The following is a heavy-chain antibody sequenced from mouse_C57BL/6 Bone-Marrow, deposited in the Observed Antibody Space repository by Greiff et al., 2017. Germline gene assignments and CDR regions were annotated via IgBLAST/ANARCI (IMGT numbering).Heavy chain of an antibody. CDR2: IWSDGST. CDR1: GFSLTSYG. Sequence: VKLLESGPGLVAPSPSLSITCTVSGFSLTSYGVHWVRQPPGKGLEWLVVIWSDGSTTDNSALNSSLSISKDNSKSQVFLKRNSLQADDTAMYYCARHGYDYGGGAMDYWCQGTSVSVSA. D-gene: IGHD2-4*01. CDR3: ARHGYDYGGGAMDY. V-gene: IGHV2-6-1*01. J-gene: IGHJ4*01.